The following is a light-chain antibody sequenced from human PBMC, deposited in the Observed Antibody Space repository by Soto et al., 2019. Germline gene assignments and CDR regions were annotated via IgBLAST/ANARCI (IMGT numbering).Light chain of an antibody. V-gene: IGLV1-51*01. CDR3: GTWDNTLSSGV. Sequence: QSVLTQPPSVSAAPGQKVNISCSGSSPNIGSNYVCWYQHVPGTAPKLLIYDSHQRPSWIPDRFSGSKSGTSATLAITGLQTGDEALYYCGTWDNTLSSGVFGGGTQLTVL. CDR2: DSH. J-gene: IGLJ3*02. CDR1: SPNIGSNY.